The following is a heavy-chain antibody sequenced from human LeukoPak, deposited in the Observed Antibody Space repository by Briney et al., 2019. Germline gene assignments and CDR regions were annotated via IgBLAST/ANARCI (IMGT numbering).Heavy chain of an antibody. V-gene: IGHV4-34*01. J-gene: IGHJ3*02. CDR1: GGSFSGYY. CDR3: ARGRKKRGWPRRGDAFDI. Sequence: SETLSLTCAVYGGSFSGYYWSWIRQPPGKGLEWIGEINHSGSTNYNPSLKSRVTISVDTSKNQFSLKLSFVTAADTAVYYCARGRKKRGWPRRGDAFDIWGQGTMVTVSS. D-gene: IGHD2-15*01. CDR2: INHSGST.